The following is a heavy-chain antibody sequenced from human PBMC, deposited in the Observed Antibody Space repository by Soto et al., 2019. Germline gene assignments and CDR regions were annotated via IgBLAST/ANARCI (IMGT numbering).Heavy chain of an antibody. CDR1: GYTLTSYY. D-gene: IGHD4-17*01. V-gene: IGHV1-46*01. J-gene: IGHJ3*02. Sequence: SVKVSCEASGYTLTSYYMHWVLHAPGQGLEAVGIINYRGGCTSYVQKFEGRVTMTRDTYTSTAYMELSSLSSEDTPVSYLVRDDYGANAGDAFDIWGQGTLVTVSS. CDR2: INYRGGCT. CDR3: VRDDYGANAGDAFDI.